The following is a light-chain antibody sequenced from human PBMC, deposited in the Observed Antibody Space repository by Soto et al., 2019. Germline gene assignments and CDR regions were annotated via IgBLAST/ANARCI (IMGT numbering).Light chain of an antibody. J-gene: IGKJ2*01. CDR3: LYHQLHCFT. CDR2: EAS. V-gene: IGKV1-5*01. CDR1: QNINSW. Sequence: IHMTQSPSTLSASVGDRVTISCRASQNINSWLAWYQQKPGKAPKLLIYEASSLEKGIPARFSGSGSGTEITLTISSLQPYNGAPFRCLYHQLHCFTLGQGTKVDIK.